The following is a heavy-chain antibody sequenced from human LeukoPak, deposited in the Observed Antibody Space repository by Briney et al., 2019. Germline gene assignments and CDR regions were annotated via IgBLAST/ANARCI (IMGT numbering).Heavy chain of an antibody. CDR1: GYTFTSYG. Sequence: ASVKVSCKASGYTFTSYGISWVRQAPGQGLEWMGWISAYNGNTNYAQKLQGRVTMTTNTSTSTAYMELRSLRSDDTAVYYRASTRMAYGMDVWGQGTTVTVSS. D-gene: IGHD2-8*01. J-gene: IGHJ6*02. V-gene: IGHV1-18*01. CDR2: ISAYNGNT. CDR3: ASTRMAYGMDV.